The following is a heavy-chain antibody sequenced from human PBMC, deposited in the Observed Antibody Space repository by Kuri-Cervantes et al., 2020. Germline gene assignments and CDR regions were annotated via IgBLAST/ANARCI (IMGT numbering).Heavy chain of an antibody. Sequence: GESLKISCAASGFTFSDYYMSWIRQAPGKGLEWVAITSYDGTYRDYVDSVKGRFTISRDKSKSTVHLQMNSLRTEDTAVYYCARLLDTAFDCWGHGTLVTVSS. CDR2: TSYDGTYR. J-gene: IGHJ4*01. CDR3: ARLLDTAFDC. D-gene: IGHD5-18*01. CDR1: GFTFSDYY. V-gene: IGHV3-30*03.